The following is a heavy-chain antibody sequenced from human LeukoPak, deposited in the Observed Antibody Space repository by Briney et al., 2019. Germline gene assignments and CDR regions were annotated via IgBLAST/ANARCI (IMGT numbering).Heavy chain of an antibody. CDR1: GGSISSGDYY. Sequence: TSETLSLTCTVSGGSISSGDYYWSWIRQPPGKGLEWIGYIYYSGSTYYNPSLKSRVTISVDTSKNQFSLKLSSVTAADTAVYYCAREGIYFSYFDSGGRGTLVTVS. J-gene: IGHJ4*02. D-gene: IGHD3-10*01. CDR2: IYYSGST. V-gene: IGHV4-30-4*01. CDR3: AREGIYFSYFDS.